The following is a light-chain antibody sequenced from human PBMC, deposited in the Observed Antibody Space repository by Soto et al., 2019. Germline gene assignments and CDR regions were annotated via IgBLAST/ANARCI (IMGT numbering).Light chain of an antibody. CDR1: QSVSSSY. V-gene: IGKV3-20*01. J-gene: IGKJ5*01. CDR3: QQYGSSLIT. Sequence: EIVLTQSPGPLSLSPGEIATLSCRASQSVSSSYLAWYQQKPGQAPRLLIYGASSRATGITDRFSGSGSGTDFTLTISRLEPEDFAVYYCQQYGSSLITFGQGTRLEIK. CDR2: GAS.